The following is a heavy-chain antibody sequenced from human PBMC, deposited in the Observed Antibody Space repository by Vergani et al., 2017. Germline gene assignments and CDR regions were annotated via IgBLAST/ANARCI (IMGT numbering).Heavy chain of an antibody. D-gene: IGHD6-19*01. J-gene: IGHJ6*03. Sequence: QVQLQQWGAGLLKPSETLSLTCAVYGGSFSGYYWSWIRQPPGKGLEWIGEINHSGSTNYNPSLKSRVTISVDTSKNQFSLKLSSVTAADTAVYYCARIYSSGWCSGWYYMDVWGKGTTVTVSS. CDR3: ARIYSSGWCSGWYYMDV. CDR2: INHSGST. V-gene: IGHV4-34*01. CDR1: GGSFSGYY.